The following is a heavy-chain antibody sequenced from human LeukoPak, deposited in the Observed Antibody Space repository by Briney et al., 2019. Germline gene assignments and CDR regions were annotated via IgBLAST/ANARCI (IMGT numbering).Heavy chain of an antibody. CDR3: ARHSSRESFYDFDS. D-gene: IGHD3-16*01. Sequence: SVKVSCKASGGTSITHIINWVRQAPGQGLEWMGRIIPMLGIPNYAQKFQGGVTFTADRSTNTAYMALSSLRSEDTAVYYCARHSSRESFYDFDSWGQGALIIVSS. CDR1: GGTSITHI. CDR2: IIPMLGIP. J-gene: IGHJ4*02. V-gene: IGHV1-69*02.